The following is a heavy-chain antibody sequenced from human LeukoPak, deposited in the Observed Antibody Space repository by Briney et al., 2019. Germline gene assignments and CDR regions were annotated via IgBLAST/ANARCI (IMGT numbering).Heavy chain of an antibody. V-gene: IGHV3-23*01. D-gene: IGHD3-22*01. CDR1: GFTFMNYA. CDR2: IGGGGISR. J-gene: IGHJ4*02. CDR3: AKDSRGYNRPIDY. Sequence: PGGSLRLSCAASGFTFMNYAMSWVRQAPGKGLEWVSGIGGGGISRDYADSVKGRFTISRDNFKNTLYLQMNSLRAEDTAVYYCAKDSRGYNRPIDYWGQGTLVTVSS.